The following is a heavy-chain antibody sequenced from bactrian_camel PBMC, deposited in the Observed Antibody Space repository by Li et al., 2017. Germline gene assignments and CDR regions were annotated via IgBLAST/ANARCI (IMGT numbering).Heavy chain of an antibody. Sequence: HVQLVESGGGLVQPGGSLRLSCAASGFIFSTYYMSWARQAPGKGLEWVSSIFTGGGGPYYADSVKGRFTLSKDTAKNTLFLQMSNLVPEDSAVYFCAADGGSWYEAVFGYWGQGTQVTVS. D-gene: IGHD6*01. J-gene: IGHJ6*01. CDR2: IFTGGGGP. V-gene: IGHV3-2*01. CDR3: AADGGSWYEAVFGY. CDR1: GFIFSTYY.